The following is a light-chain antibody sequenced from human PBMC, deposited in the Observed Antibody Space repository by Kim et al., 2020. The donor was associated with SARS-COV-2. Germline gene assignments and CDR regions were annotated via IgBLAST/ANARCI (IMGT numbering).Light chain of an antibody. CDR2: GAS. CDR3: QQHNNWPPL. CDR1: QSVGTN. Sequence: TQSPATLSVSLGERATLSCRAAQSVGTNLAWYQQKPGQAPRLLIYGASTRATGVPARVSGSGSETDFTLIINSLQSEDSAVYYCQQHNNWPPLFGQGTRLEIK. V-gene: IGKV3-15*01. J-gene: IGKJ5*01.